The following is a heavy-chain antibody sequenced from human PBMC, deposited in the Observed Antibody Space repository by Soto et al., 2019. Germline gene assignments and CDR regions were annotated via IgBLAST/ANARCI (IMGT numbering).Heavy chain of an antibody. Sequence: GGSLRLSCAASGFTFSSYAMAWVRQVPGTGLEWVSGIDGSGGDTSFADSVKGRFSISRDNSKKMLYLHMNNLRAEDTATYYCAKEILAAAYVETSAFDFWGQGILVTVSS. CDR1: GFTFSSYA. J-gene: IGHJ4*02. D-gene: IGHD3-9*01. V-gene: IGHV3-23*01. CDR2: IDGSGGDT. CDR3: AKEILAAAYVETSAFDF.